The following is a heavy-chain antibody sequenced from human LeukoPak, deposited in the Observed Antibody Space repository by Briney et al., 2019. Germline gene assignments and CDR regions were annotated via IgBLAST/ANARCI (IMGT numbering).Heavy chain of an antibody. CDR2: IYTSGST. CDR1: GGSISSGSYY. D-gene: IGHD4-17*01. J-gene: IGHJ4*02. Sequence: SETLSLTCTVSGGSISSGSYYWSWIRQPAGKGLEWIGRIYTSGSTNYNPSLKSRVTISVDTSKNQFSLKLSSVTAADTAVYYCAGAPLGGMTTVTAIDHWGQGTLVTVSS. V-gene: IGHV4-61*02. CDR3: AGAPLGGMTTVTAIDH.